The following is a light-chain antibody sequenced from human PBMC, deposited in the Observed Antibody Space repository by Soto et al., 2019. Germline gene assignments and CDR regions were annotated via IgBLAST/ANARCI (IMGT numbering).Light chain of an antibody. CDR1: SSDVGAYIY. V-gene: IGLV1-40*01. CDR3: QSYDTSLRDYV. Sequence: QSVLTQPASVSGSPGQSITISCTGTSSDVGAYIYVSWYQHHPGTAPKLLIFSNTNRPSGVPDRFSGSKSGTSASLAITGLQAEDEADYYCQSYDTSLRDYVFGTGTKVTVL. J-gene: IGLJ1*01. CDR2: SNT.